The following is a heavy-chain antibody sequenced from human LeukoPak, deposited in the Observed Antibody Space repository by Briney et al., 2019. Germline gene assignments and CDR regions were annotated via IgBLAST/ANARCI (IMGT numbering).Heavy chain of an antibody. D-gene: IGHD1-26*01. Sequence: PGGSLRLSCEASGFTFSDYWMSWVRQAPGKGLEWVANINHDGRETCYVDSVKGRFTISRDNAKNSLFLQMNSLRVEDTAVYYCARAGGPGTVDYWGQGTLLTVSS. CDR2: INHDGRET. CDR1: GFTFSDYW. J-gene: IGHJ4*02. V-gene: IGHV3-7*03. CDR3: ARAGGPGTVDY.